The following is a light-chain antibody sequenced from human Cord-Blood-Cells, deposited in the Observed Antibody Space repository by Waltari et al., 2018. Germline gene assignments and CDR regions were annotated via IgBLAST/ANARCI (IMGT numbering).Light chain of an antibody. J-gene: IGLJ3*02. CDR3: SSYAGSNNWV. Sequence: QSALTQPPSASGSPGQSVTISCTGTSSDVGGYNYVSWYLQHPSKAPKLIIYEVSKRPSGVPDRFSGSKSGHPASLTVSGLQAEDEADYYCSSYAGSNNWVFGGGTKLTVL. V-gene: IGLV2-8*01. CDR1: SSDVGGYNY. CDR2: EVS.